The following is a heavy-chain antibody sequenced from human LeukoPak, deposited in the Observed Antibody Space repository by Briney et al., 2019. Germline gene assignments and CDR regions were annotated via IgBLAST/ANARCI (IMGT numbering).Heavy chain of an antibody. V-gene: IGHV1-18*01. CDR2: ISAYNGNT. CDR3: ARSVASLLS. J-gene: IGHJ5*02. CDR1: GYTFTSYG. Sequence: ASVKVSCKASGYTFTSYGISWVRQAPGQGLEWMGWISAYNGNTNYAHKLQGTVTMTPHTSTSTAYMELRSLRSDDTAVYYCARSVASLLSWGQGTLVTVSS. D-gene: IGHD2-21*01.